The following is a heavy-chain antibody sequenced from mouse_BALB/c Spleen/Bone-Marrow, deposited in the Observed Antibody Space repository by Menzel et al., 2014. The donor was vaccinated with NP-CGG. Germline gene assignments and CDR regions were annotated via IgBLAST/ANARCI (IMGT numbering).Heavy chain of an antibody. V-gene: IGHV1-14*01. J-gene: IGHJ4*01. Sequence: EVKLMESGPELVKPGASVKMSCKASGYTFTSYVMHWVKQKPGQGLEWIGYINPYNDGTKQNEKFKGKATLTSDKSSSTAYMELSSMTSEDTAVYYCASSFGVYYAMDYWGQGTSLTVSS. CDR2: INPYNDGT. CDR1: GYTFTSYV. CDR3: ASSFGVYYAMDY.